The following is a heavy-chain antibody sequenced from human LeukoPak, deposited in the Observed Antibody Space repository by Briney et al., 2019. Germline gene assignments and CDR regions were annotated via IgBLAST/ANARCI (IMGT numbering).Heavy chain of an antibody. CDR1: GFTFSTYW. Sequence: GGSLRLSCAASGFTFSTYWMSWVRQARGKGLEWVANIRGDGGKRNYVDSVKGRFTISRDNAKSSLYLQMNSLRAEDTAMYYCARDWGGEGRPTDYWGQGTLVTVSS. D-gene: IGHD3-16*01. CDR2: IRGDGGKR. J-gene: IGHJ4*02. V-gene: IGHV3-7*01. CDR3: ARDWGGEGRPTDY.